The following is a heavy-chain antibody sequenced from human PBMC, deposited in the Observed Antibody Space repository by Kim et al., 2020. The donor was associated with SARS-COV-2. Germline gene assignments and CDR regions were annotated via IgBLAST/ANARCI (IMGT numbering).Heavy chain of an antibody. V-gene: IGHV3-53*04. CDR2: MYGGGSA. Sequence: GGSLRLSCAASGFNVSGPYMSWVRQAPGKGLEWVSVMYGGGSAYYADSVKGRFTISRHNSKNMLYLQMNRLRAEDTAVYYCVRDMSGRYGSGNGMDVWGQGTAVTVSS. CDR3: VRDMSGRYGSGNGMDV. D-gene: IGHD3-10*01. CDR1: GFNVSGPY. J-gene: IGHJ6*02.